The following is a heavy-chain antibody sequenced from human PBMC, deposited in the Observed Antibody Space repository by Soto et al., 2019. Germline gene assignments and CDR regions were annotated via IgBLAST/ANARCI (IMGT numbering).Heavy chain of an antibody. CDR1: GFTFTNYF. D-gene: IGHD3-16*01. CDR2: ISPYDGST. J-gene: IGHJ6*02. CDR3: ARGEWWGRNGFYFYYRMDV. V-gene: IGHV1-46*01. Sequence: QVQLVQSGAEVKKPGASVKVSCKASGFTFTNYFFHWVRQAPRQGLEWMGIISPYDGSTNYVQSLQGRITMHRQNSPRTVLQELGSPRSEDPAVLFWARGEWWGRNGFYFYYRMDVRGHGTTVTVSS.